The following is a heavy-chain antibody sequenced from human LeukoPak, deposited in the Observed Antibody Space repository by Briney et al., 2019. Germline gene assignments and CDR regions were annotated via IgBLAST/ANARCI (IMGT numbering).Heavy chain of an antibody. CDR1: GDTPHSHA. CDR3: ARDYNWNFANSSPFDY. Sequence: SVKVSCRSSGDTPHSHAISWVRQAPGQGLEWMGRIIPAFGTANYTQKFQGRVTITADKSTRTAYMEMSSLRSEDTAVYYCARDYNWNFANSSPFDYWGQGTLVTVSS. J-gene: IGHJ4*02. CDR2: IIPAFGTA. V-gene: IGHV1-69*06. D-gene: IGHD1-7*01.